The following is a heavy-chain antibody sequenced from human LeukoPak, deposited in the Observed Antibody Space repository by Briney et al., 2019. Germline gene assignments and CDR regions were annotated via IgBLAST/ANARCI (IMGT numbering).Heavy chain of an antibody. CDR2: INHSGST. D-gene: IGHD3-16*01. CDR3: ARVMITFGGAPVAT. V-gene: IGHV4-34*01. Sequence: PSETLSLTCAVYGGSFSGYYWSWIRQPPGKGLEWIGEINHSGSTNYNPSLKGRVTISVDTSKNQFSLKLSSVTAADTAVYYCARVMITFGGAPVATWGQGTLVTVSS. J-gene: IGHJ5*02. CDR1: GGSFSGYY.